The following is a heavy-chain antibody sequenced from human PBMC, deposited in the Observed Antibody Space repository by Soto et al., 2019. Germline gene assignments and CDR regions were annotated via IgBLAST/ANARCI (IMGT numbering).Heavy chain of an antibody. V-gene: IGHV3-48*03. CDR2: ISESGTSM. J-gene: IGHJ6*02. Sequence: PRLSCAASGFPFSRYEMNWVRQAPGKGLEWISYISESGTSMYYADAVKGRFAISRDNAQNSLYLQMNSLRIEDTAVYYCARDQEVHDSRGHKIRAMDVWGQGTTVTVSS. CDR1: GFPFSRYE. CDR3: ARDQEVHDSRGHKIRAMDV. D-gene: IGHD6-19*01.